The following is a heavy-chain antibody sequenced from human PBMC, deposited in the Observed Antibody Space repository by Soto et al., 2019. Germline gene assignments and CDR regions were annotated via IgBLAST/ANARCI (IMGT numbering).Heavy chain of an antibody. V-gene: IGHV4-39*01. J-gene: IGHJ6*02. CDR2: IYYSGST. CDR1: GGSISSSSYY. CDR3: ASTPHYVFWSAVYYYYGMDV. Sequence: QLQLQESGPGLVKPSETLSLTCTVSGGSISSSSYYWGWIRQPPGKGLEWIGSIYYSGSTYYNPSLKSRVTIAVDTSKKQFSLKLSSVTAADTAVYYCASTPHYVFWSAVYYYYGMDVWGQGATVTDSS. D-gene: IGHD3-3*01.